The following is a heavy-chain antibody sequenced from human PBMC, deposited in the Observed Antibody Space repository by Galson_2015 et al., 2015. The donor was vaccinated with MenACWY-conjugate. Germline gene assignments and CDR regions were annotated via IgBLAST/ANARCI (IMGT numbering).Heavy chain of an antibody. J-gene: IGHJ4*02. CDR3: ARSSVTLDSSCYYDVP. D-gene: IGHD3-22*01. Sequence: SLRLSCAASGFIFSSYGMNWVRQAPGKGLEWVSSISSSSSNIYYADSVKGRFTISRDNATNSLYLQMNSLRAEDTAVYYCARSSVTLDSSCYYDVPGGQGTQVTVSS. CDR1: GFIFSSYG. CDR2: ISSSSSNI. V-gene: IGHV3-21*01.